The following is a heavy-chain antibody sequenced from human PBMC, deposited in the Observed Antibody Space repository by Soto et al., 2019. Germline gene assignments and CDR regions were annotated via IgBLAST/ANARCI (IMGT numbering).Heavy chain of an antibody. CDR3: ASGSEVGY. CDR2: ISGSGSTI. Sequence: EVQLVESGGGLVQPGGSLRLSCVVSGFTFSSYSMNWVRQAPGKGLEWVSYISGSGSTIYYADSVKGRFIISRDNAKHSLYLQTNSLRDEDTAVYYCASGSEVGYWGQGTLVTVSS. V-gene: IGHV3-48*02. CDR1: GFTFSSYS. D-gene: IGHD3-10*01. J-gene: IGHJ4*02.